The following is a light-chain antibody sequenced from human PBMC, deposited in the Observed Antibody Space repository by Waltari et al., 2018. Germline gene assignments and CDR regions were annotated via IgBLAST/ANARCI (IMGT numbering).Light chain of an antibody. CDR3: AAWDDSLNGYV. J-gene: IGLJ1*01. Sequence: QSVLTQPPSASGTPGQRVTISCAGNSSNIGSNTVNWYQQLPGTAPKPLTSSNHQRPSGVPDRFSGSKSGTSASLAIIGLQSEDEDDYYCAAWDDSLNGYVFGTGTKVTVL. V-gene: IGLV1-44*01. CDR1: SSNIGSNT. CDR2: SNH.